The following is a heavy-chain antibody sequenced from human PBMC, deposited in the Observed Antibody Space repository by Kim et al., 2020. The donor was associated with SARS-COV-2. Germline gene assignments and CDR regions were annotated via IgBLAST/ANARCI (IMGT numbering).Heavy chain of an antibody. D-gene: IGHD1-26*01. V-gene: IGHV3-11*01. CDR3: ARGFDSGSYYVNYFDY. J-gene: IGHJ4*02. Sequence: GGSLRLSCAASGFTFSDYYMSWIRQAPGKGLEWVSYISSSGSTIYYADSVKGRFTISRDNAKNSLYLQMNSLRAEDTAVYYCARGFDSGSYYVNYFDYWGQGTLVTVSS. CDR2: ISSSGSTI. CDR1: GFTFSDYY.